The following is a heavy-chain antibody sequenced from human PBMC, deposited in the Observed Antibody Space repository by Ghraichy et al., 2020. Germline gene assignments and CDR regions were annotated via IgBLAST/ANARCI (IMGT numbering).Heavy chain of an antibody. CDR1: GFTFSSYG. CDR3: AKEGYYGSGSFPDF. V-gene: IGHV3-30*18. Sequence: SLRLSCAASGFTFSSYGMHWLRQTPGRGLEWVAAISHDGINKYYADSVKARFTISRDNSKNTLYLQMNSLRIEDPAVYYCAKEGYYGSGSFPDFWGQATLVTVSS. J-gene: IGHJ4*02. D-gene: IGHD3-10*01. CDR2: ISHDGINK.